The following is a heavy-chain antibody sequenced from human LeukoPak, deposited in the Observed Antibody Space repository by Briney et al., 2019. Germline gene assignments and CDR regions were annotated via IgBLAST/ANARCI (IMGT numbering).Heavy chain of an antibody. CDR1: GGSISSYY. D-gene: IGHD1-14*01. J-gene: IGHJ6*03. CDR3: ARAPIGIYYYYYMDV. V-gene: IGHV4-59*01. Sequence: PSETLSLTCTVSGGSISSYYWSWIRQPPGKGLEWIGYIYYSGSTNYNPSLKSRVTISVDTSKNHFSLKLSSVTAADTAVYYCARAPIGIYYYYYMDVWGKGTTVTVSS. CDR2: IYYSGST.